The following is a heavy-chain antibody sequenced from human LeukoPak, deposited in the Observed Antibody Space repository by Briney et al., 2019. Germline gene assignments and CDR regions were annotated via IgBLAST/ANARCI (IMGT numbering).Heavy chain of an antibody. D-gene: IGHD3-22*01. V-gene: IGHV4-34*01. J-gene: IGHJ5*02. CDR3: ARRKGYTMIVVVIPPWFDP. Sequence: SEALSLTCAVYGGSFSGYYWSWIRQPPGKGLEWIGEINHSGSTNYNPSLKSRVTISVDTSKNQFSLKLSSVTAADTAVYYCARRKGYTMIVVVIPPWFDPWGQGTLVTVSS. CDR2: INHSGST. CDR1: GGSFSGYY.